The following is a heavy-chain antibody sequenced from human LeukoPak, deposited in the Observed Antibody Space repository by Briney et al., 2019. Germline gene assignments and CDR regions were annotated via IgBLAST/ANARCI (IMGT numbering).Heavy chain of an antibody. CDR1: GGSISSYY. CDR3: ARYAYGSGPFDY. CDR2: IYYSGNT. Sequence: PSETLSLTCTVSGGSISSYYWSWIRQPPGKGLEWIGYIYYSGNTNYNPSLKGRVTISVDTSKNQFSLQLNSVTAADTAVYYCARYAYGSGPFDYWGQGTLITVSS. V-gene: IGHV4-59*01. J-gene: IGHJ4*02. D-gene: IGHD6-19*01.